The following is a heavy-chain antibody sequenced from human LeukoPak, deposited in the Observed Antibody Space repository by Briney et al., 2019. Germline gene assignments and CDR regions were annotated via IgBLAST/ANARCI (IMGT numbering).Heavy chain of an antibody. CDR2: ITPGGGT. Sequence: ASVKVSCKASGFSFTSYAIHWVRQAPGQGLEWMGWITPGGGTNYAQKFQGRVAITWDTSITTAYMDLSRLTSDDTAVFYCARDSSGSYLDYWGQGTLVTVSS. V-gene: IGHV1-2*02. D-gene: IGHD1-26*01. J-gene: IGHJ4*02. CDR1: GFSFTSYA. CDR3: ARDSSGSYLDY.